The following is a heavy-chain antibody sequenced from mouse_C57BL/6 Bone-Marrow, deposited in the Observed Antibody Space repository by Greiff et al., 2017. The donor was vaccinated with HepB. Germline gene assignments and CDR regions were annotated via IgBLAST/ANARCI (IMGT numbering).Heavy chain of an antibody. CDR1: GYTFTNYW. V-gene: IGHV1-63*01. Sequence: VKLQESGAELVRPGTSVKMSCKASGYTFTNYWIGWAKQRPGHGLEWIGDIYPGGGYTNYNEKFKGKATLTADKSSSTAYMQFSSLTSEDSAIYYCARVGRFLYYYAMDYWGQGTAVTVSS. CDR3: ARVGRFLYYYAMDY. J-gene: IGHJ4*01. CDR2: IYPGGGYT. D-gene: IGHD6-5*01.